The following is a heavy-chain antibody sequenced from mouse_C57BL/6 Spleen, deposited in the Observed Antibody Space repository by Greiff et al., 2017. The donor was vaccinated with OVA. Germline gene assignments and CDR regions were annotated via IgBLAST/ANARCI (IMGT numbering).Heavy chain of an antibody. CDR3: ARDYAGFDY. V-gene: IGHV1-82*01. CDR1: GYAFSSSW. D-gene: IGHD1-1*02. Sequence: VQLQESGPELVKPGASVKISCKASGYAFSSSWMNWVKQRPGKGLEWIGRIYPGDGDTNYNGKFKGKATLTADKSSSTAYMQLSSLTSEDSAVYFCARDYAGFDYWGQGTTLTVSS. J-gene: IGHJ2*01. CDR2: IYPGDGDT.